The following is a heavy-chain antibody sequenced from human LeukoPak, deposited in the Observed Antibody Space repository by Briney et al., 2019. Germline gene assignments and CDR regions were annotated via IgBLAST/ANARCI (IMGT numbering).Heavy chain of an antibody. D-gene: IGHD5-18*01. J-gene: IGHJ4*02. V-gene: IGHV4-38-2*02. CDR1: GYSISSGYY. CDR3: ARDSYNYGSGSLDY. CDR2: IYHSGST. Sequence: SETLSLTCTVSGYSISSGYYWGWIRQPPGKGLEWIGSIYHSGSTYYNPSLKSRVTISVDTSKNQFSLKLNSVTAADTAVYYCARDSYNYGSGSLDYWGQGTLVTVSS.